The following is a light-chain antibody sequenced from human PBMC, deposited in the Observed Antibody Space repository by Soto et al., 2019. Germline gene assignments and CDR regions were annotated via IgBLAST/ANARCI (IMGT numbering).Light chain of an antibody. CDR1: SSVVGGYNY. CDR2: DVS. Sequence: QSVLTQPASVSGSPGQSITISCTGTSSVVGGYNYVSWYQQHPGKAPKLLIFDVSNRPSGVSNRFSGSKSGNTASLTISGLQAEVEADYYCSSYTSISTRVFGTGTKVTVL. V-gene: IGLV2-14*03. CDR3: SSYTSISTRV. J-gene: IGLJ1*01.